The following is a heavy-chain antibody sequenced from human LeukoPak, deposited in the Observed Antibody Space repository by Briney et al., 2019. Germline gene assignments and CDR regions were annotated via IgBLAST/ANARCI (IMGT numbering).Heavy chain of an antibody. V-gene: IGHV3-9*01. CDR1: GFTFEDYA. CDR3: VQGRGPYYYYYGMDV. Sequence: GGSLRLSCAASGFTFEDYAMYWVRQAPGKGLEWVSAIDWNSGSIDYADSVKGRFAISRDNAKNSLWLQMNSLRAEDTALYYCVQGRGPYYYYYGMDVWGQGTTVTVSS. J-gene: IGHJ6*02. D-gene: IGHD5-24*01. CDR2: IDWNSGSI.